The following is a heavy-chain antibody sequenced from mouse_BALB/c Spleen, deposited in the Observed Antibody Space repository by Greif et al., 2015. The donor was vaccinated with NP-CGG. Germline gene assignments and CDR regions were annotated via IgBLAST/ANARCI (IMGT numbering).Heavy chain of an antibody. D-gene: IGHD2-4*01. Sequence: VQLQQSGAELVKPGASVKLSCTASGFNIKDTYMHWVKQRPEQGLEWIGRIDPANGNTKYDPKFQGKATITADTSSNTAYLQLSSLTSEDTAVYYCARIYYDYDTYYFDYWGQGTTLTVSS. V-gene: IGHV14-3*02. CDR3: ARIYYDYDTYYFDY. CDR2: IDPANGNT. CDR1: GFNIKDTY. J-gene: IGHJ2*01.